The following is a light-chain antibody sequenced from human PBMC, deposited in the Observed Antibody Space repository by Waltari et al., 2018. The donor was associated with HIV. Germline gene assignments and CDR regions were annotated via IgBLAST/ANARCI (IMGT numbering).Light chain of an antibody. Sequence: QSVLTQPPSASGTPGQRVTISCSGSTSNIGTYPVNWYQQVTGTAPKLLIYTHTQRPSGVPGRFSGSKSGTSASLAISGLQSEDEANYYCATWDDNLNGWVFGGGTKLTVL. V-gene: IGLV1-44*01. CDR1: TSNIGTYP. CDR2: THT. CDR3: ATWDDNLNGWV. J-gene: IGLJ3*02.